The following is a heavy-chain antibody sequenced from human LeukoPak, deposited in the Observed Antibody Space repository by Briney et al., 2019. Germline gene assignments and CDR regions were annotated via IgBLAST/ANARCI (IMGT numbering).Heavy chain of an antibody. CDR3: ARHVGRAGDEPYFDY. D-gene: IGHD4-17*01. V-gene: IGHV4-4*02. CDR2: IYHSGST. J-gene: IGHJ4*02. CDR1: GGSISSSNW. Sequence: SETLSLTCAVSGGSISSSNWWSWVRQPPGKGLEWIGEIYHSGSTNYNPSLKSRVTISVDTSKNQFSLNLISVTAADTAVYYCARHVGRAGDEPYFDYWGQGALVTVSS.